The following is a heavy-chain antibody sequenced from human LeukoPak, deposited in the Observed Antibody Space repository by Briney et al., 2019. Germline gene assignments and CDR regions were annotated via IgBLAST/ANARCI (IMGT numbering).Heavy chain of an antibody. V-gene: IGHV3-74*01. CDR3: VSTATFDH. D-gene: IGHD5/OR15-5a*01. CDR1: GFTFSTYW. CDR2: INSDGSST. Sequence: GGSLRLSCAASGFTFSTYWMRWVRQAPGMGLVWLSSINSDGSSTNYADSVKGRFTISRDNARNSLYLQMNSLRAEDTAVYYCVSTATFDHWGQGTLVTVSS. J-gene: IGHJ4*02.